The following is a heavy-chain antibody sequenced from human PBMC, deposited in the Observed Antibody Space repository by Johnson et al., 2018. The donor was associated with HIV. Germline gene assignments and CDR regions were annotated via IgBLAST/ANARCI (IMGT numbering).Heavy chain of an antibody. CDR1: GFTFDDYG. CDR2: INWNGGRT. Sequence: VQLVESGGGVIRPGGSLRLSCAASGFTFDDYGMSWVRQAPGKGLEWVSGINWNGGRTGYVDSVKGRFTISKDNAKNSLYLQMNSLRVEDTALYYWWRVVECGRAHNDAFDIWGQGTMVTVSS. J-gene: IGHJ3*02. CDR3: WRVVECGRAHNDAFDI. V-gene: IGHV3-20*04. D-gene: IGHD1-26*01.